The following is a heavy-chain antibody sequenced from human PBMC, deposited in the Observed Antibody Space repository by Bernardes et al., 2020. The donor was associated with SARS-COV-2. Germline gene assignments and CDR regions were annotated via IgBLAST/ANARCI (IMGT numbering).Heavy chain of an antibody. D-gene: IGHD3-3*01. V-gene: IGHV3-23*01. CDR3: AKDSIQFDFWSGHPPDY. CDR1: GFTFSSYA. CDR2: ISGSGGST. Sequence: GGSLRLSCAASGFTFSSYAISWVRQAPGKGLEWVSGISGSGGSTYYADSVKGRFTISRDNSKNMLFLQMNSLSAEDTAVYYCAKDSIQFDFWSGHPPDYWGQGTLVTVSS. J-gene: IGHJ4*02.